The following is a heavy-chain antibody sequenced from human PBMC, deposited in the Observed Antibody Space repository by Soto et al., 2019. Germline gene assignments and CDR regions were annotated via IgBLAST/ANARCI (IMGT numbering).Heavy chain of an antibody. Sequence: PGGSLRLSCAASGFTFSSYAMRWVRQAPGKGLEWVSAISGSGGSTYYADSVKGRFTISRDNSKNTLYLQMNSLRAEDTAVYYCAKDLVCYLDWEPASNCFDFRGPGTLGTVS. V-gene: IGHV3-23*01. CDR1: GFTFSSYA. D-gene: IGHD3-9*01. J-gene: IGHJ5*01. CDR3: AKDLVCYLDWEPASNCFDF. CDR2: ISGSGGST.